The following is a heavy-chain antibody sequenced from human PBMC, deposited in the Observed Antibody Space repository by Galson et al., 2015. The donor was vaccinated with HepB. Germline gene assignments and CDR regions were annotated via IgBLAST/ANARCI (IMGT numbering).Heavy chain of an antibody. CDR2: IRGKPNNYAT. CDR3: TRRPDGDYVLYTFDI. Sequence: SLRLSCAASGFTFSGSAIYWVRQASGKGLEWVSRIRGKPNNYATTYAASVKGRFTVPRDDSKNTAYLQMNSLKTEDTAVYYCTRRPDGDYVLYTFDIWGQGTMVTVSS. V-gene: IGHV3-73*01. D-gene: IGHD4-17*01. CDR1: GFTFSGSA. J-gene: IGHJ3*02.